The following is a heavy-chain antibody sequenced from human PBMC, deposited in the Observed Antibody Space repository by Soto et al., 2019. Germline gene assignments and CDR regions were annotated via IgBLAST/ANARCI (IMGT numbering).Heavy chain of an antibody. D-gene: IGHD4-17*01. CDR3: AKDLMTTVTLIDY. CDR2: ISYDGSNK. J-gene: IGHJ4*02. V-gene: IGHV3-30*18. Sequence: PGGSLRLSCAASGFTFSSYGMHWVRQAPGKGLEWVAVISYDGSNKYYADSVKGRFTISRDNSKNTLYLQMNSLRAEDTAVYYCAKDLMTTVTLIDYWGQGTLVTVSS. CDR1: GFTFSSYG.